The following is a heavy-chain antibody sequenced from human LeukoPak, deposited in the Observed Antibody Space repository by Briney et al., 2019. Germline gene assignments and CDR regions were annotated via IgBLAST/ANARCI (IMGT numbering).Heavy chain of an antibody. V-gene: IGHV3-21*01. CDR3: ARAGGALRRSGAFDI. D-gene: IGHD2-8*02. J-gene: IGHJ3*02. CDR1: GFTFSSYS. Sequence: GGSLRPSCAASGFTFSSYSMNWVRQAPGKGLEWVSSISSSSSYIYYADSVKGRFTISRDNAKNSLYLQMNSLRAEDTAVYYCARAGGALRRSGAFDIWGQGTMVTVSS. CDR2: ISSSSSYI.